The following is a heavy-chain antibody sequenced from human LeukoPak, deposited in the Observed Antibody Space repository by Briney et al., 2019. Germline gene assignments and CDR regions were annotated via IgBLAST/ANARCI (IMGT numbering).Heavy chain of an antibody. CDR1: GFTFSTFA. D-gene: IGHD6-19*01. CDR3: ARVVTVAWSERRPGYYYMDV. J-gene: IGHJ6*03. V-gene: IGHV3-21*01. CDR2: ISSSSNYI. Sequence: GGSLRLSCVASGFTFSTFAMLWVRQPSGKGLEWVSSISSSSNYIYYAGSVKGRFTISRDNAKNSLYLQMNSLRAEDTAVYYCARVVTVAWSERRPGYYYMDVWGKGTTVTVSS.